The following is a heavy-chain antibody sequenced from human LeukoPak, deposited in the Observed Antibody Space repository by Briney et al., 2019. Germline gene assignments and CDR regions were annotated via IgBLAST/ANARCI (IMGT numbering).Heavy chain of an antibody. Sequence: GGSLRLSCTASGFNFSDNVLTWVRQVPGKGLEWVGFIRSKAHGGTTDHAASVKGRFSISRDDSKGSAYLQMNSLKTEDTAVYYCTKYGSGSPYWYFDLWGRGTLVSVSS. CDR3: TKYGSGSPYWYFDL. D-gene: IGHD3-10*01. V-gene: IGHV3-49*04. CDR1: GFNFSDNV. CDR2: IRSKAHGGTT. J-gene: IGHJ2*01.